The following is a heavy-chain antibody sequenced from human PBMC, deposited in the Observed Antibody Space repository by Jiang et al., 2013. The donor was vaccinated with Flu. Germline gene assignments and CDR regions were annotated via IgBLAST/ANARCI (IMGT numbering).Heavy chain of an antibody. Sequence: ASGFTFSSYGMHWVRQAPGKGLEWVAFIRYDGSNKYYADSVKGRFTISRDNSKNTLYLQMNSLRAEDTAVYYCAKDGSWGSYRLDYWGQGTLVTVSS. J-gene: IGHJ4*02. CDR1: GFTFSSYG. D-gene: IGHD3-16*02. V-gene: IGHV3-30*02. CDR2: IRYDGSNK. CDR3: AKDGSWGSYRLDY.